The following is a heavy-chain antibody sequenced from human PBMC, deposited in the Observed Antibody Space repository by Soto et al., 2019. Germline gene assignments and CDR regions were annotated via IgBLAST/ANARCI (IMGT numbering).Heavy chain of an antibody. D-gene: IGHD1-26*01. CDR3: ARDNGKISGSYYTNWFDP. Sequence: EVQLVESGGGLVQPGGSLRLSCAASGFTFSNYSMNWVRQAPGKGLEWVSYISRSSSTIFYADSVKGRFTISRDNAKNSLYLQMNSLRDEDTAVYYCARDNGKISGSYYTNWFDPWGQGTLVTVSS. V-gene: IGHV3-48*02. J-gene: IGHJ5*02. CDR2: ISRSSSTI. CDR1: GFTFSNYS.